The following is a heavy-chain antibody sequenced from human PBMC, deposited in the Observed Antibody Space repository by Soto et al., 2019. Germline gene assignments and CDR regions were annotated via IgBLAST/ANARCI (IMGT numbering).Heavy chain of an antibody. CDR2: IYYSGST. D-gene: IGHD6-13*01. Sequence: SETLSLTCTVSGGSISSGGYYWSWIRQHPGKGLEWIGYIYYSGSTYYNPSLKSRVTISVDTSKNQFSLKLSSVTAADTAVYYCAGQLLVRSSWFDPWGQGTLVTVSS. J-gene: IGHJ5*02. CDR3: AGQLLVRSSWFDP. CDR1: GGSISSGGYY. V-gene: IGHV4-31*03.